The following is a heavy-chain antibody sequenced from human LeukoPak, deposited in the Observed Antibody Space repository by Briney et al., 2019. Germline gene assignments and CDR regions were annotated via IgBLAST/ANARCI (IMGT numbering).Heavy chain of an antibody. D-gene: IGHD1-1*01. CDR1: GGSISSGDYY. V-gene: IGHV4-30-4*08. CDR3: ARVVATWAYYMDV. J-gene: IGHJ6*03. Sequence: SETLSLTCAVSGGSISSGDYYWSWLRQTPGQGLEWIGYIYFRGNTYYSASLKSRASISRDTSQNQFSLDLNSVTAADTAVYYCARVVATWAYYMDVWGKGTTVTVSS. CDR2: IYFRGNT.